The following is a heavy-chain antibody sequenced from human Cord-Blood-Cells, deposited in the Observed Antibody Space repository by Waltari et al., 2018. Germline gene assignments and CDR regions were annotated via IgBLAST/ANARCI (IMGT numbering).Heavy chain of an antibody. CDR1: GRSFIGYY. CDR2: INHSGST. CDR3: ARVPNPHPHYGGDY. D-gene: IGHD4-17*01. V-gene: IGHV4-34*01. J-gene: IGHJ4*02. Sequence: VQLQQRRAVLLKPSETLSPTCAAYGRSFIGYYWSCIRQPPGKGLEWIGEINHSGSTNYNPSLKSRVTISVDTSKNQFSLKLSSVTAADTAVYYCARVPNPHPHYGGDYWGQGTLVTVSS.